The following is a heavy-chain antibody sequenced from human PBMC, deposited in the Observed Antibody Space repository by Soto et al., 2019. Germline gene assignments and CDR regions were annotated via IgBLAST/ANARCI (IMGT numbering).Heavy chain of an antibody. Sequence: KPSETLSLTCTVSGGSISSYYWSWIRQPPGKGLEWIGYIYYSGSTNYNPSLKSRVTISVDTSKNQFSLKLSSVTAADTAVYYCATLYYYDSSGYYATPFDYWGQGTLVTVSS. CDR2: IYYSGST. J-gene: IGHJ4*02. CDR3: ATLYYYDSSGYYATPFDY. CDR1: GGSISSYY. V-gene: IGHV4-59*01. D-gene: IGHD3-22*01.